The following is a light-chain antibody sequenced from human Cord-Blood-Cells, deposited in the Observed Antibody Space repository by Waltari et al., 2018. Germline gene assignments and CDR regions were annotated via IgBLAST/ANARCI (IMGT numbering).Light chain of an antibody. Sequence: QSALTQPPSASGSPGQSVTISCTGTSSVVGGYNYVSWDQQHPGKAPKHIIYEVSKRPTGVPDRSSGSKSGNTASLTVSALQADDEADYYCSSYAGSNNLVFGGGTKLTVL. CDR2: EVS. V-gene: IGLV2-8*01. CDR1: SSVVGGYNY. J-gene: IGLJ3*02. CDR3: SSYAGSNNLV.